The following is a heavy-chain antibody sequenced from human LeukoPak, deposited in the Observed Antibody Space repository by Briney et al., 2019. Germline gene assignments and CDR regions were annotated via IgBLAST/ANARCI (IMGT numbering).Heavy chain of an antibody. J-gene: IGHJ4*02. CDR2: ISYDGSNK. CDR3: AKVLGQGFLDY. D-gene: IGHD2-15*01. CDR1: GFTFSSYA. V-gene: IGHV3-30-3*01. Sequence: GGSLRLSCSASGFTFSSYAMHWVRQAPGKGLEWVAVISYDGSNKYYADSVKGRFTISRDNSKNTLYLQMNSLRAEDTAVYYCAKVLGQGFLDYWGQGTLVTVSS.